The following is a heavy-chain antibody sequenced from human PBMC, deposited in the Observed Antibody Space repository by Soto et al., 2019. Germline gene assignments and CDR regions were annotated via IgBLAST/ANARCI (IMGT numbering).Heavy chain of an antibody. V-gene: IGHV3-23*01. CDR3: AKDRAVTTYYFDY. D-gene: IGHD4-17*01. J-gene: IGHJ4*02. Sequence: EVQLLQSGGGLVKPGGSLRLSCAASGFTLNNYAMSWVRQAPGKGLEWVSGISDSGGTYADSVKGRFTISRDSSKNTLYLQMNSLRAEDTAVYYCAKDRAVTTYYFDYWGQGTLVTVSS. CDR2: ISDSGG. CDR1: GFTLNNYA.